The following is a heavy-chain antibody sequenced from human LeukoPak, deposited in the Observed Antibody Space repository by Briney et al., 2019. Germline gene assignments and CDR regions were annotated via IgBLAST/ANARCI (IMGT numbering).Heavy chain of an antibody. J-gene: IGHJ6*02. CDR1: GFTFSSYW. V-gene: IGHV3-74*01. D-gene: IGHD3-10*01. CDR3: ARQRANYYGSGTRPQGMDV. CDR2: INSDGSST. Sequence: PGGSLRLSCAASGFTFSSYWTHWVRQAPGKGLVWVSRINSDGSSTSYADSVKGRFTISRDNAKNTLYLQMNSLRAEDTAVYYCARQRANYYGSGTRPQGMDVWGQGTTVTVSS.